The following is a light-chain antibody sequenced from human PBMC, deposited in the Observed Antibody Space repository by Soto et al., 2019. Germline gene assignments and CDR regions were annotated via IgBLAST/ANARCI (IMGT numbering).Light chain of an antibody. J-gene: IGLJ1*01. CDR2: DVS. CDR1: SSGVGDYNY. CDR3: SSYTSSSTLFYV. Sequence: QSVLTQPASVSGSPGQSITISCTGTSSGVGDYNYVSWYQQHPGKAPKLMIYDVSDRPSGVSNRFSGSKSGNTASLTISGLQAEDGADYYCSSYTSSSTLFYVFGTGTKVTVL. V-gene: IGLV2-14*01.